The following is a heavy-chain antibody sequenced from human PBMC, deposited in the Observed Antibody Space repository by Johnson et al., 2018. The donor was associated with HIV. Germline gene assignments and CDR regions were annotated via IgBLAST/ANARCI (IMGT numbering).Heavy chain of an antibody. CDR2: ISYDGSNK. CDR1: GFIFSDYY. Sequence: VQLVESGGGLVRPGGSLRLSCAASGFIFSDYYMSWILQAPGRGLDWVAVISYDGSNKYYADSVKGRFTISRDNSKNTLYLQMGSLRAEDMAVYYCARGGGVVGNAFDIWGQGTMVTVSS. CDR3: ARGGGVVGNAFDI. J-gene: IGHJ3*02. D-gene: IGHD1-26*01. V-gene: IGHV3-30*03.